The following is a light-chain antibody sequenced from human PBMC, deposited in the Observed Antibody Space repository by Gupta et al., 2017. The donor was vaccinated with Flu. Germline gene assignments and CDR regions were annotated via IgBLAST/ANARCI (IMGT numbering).Light chain of an antibody. Sequence: DIVMTQSPLSLPVTPGESASISCRSSQSLQHHDGYNYLERYLQRPVQSPQLLIYLTSNRASAVPDRFSGTGSGTDFALKIRRVDAEDVRVYYCRQALPTPRTFDQGTKLEIK. CDR1: QSLQHHDGYNY. CDR3: RQALPTPRT. CDR2: LTS. J-gene: IGKJ1*01. V-gene: IGKV2-28*01.